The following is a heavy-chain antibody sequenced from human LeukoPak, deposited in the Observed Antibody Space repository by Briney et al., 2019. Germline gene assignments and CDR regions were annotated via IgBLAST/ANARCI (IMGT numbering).Heavy chain of an antibody. CDR3: ARSCPGVSSAGNCGTIGH. D-gene: IGHD6-13*01. CDR1: GFTFSSYT. V-gene: IGHV3-48*01. CDR2: ISNSGTTI. J-gene: IGHJ4*02. Sequence: GGSLRLSCVGSGFTFSSYTMIWVRQAPGKGLEWVSDISNSGTTINYADSVKGRFTISRDNAKTSVYLHMNSLRVEDTAVYYCARSCPGVSSAGNCGTIGHWGQGTLVTIFS.